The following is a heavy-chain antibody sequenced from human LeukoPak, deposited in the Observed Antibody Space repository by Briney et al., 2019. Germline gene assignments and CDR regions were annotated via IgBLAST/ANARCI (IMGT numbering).Heavy chain of an antibody. J-gene: IGHJ4*02. CDR3: AKHSYITMVRGFLDY. Sequence: PGGSLRLSCAASGVTFSSYAMSWVRQAPGKGLEWVSAISGSGGSTYYADSVKGRFTISRDNSKNTLYLQMNSLRAEDTAVYYCAKHSYITMVRGFLDYWGQGTLVTVSS. D-gene: IGHD3-10*01. CDR2: ISGSGGST. V-gene: IGHV3-23*01. CDR1: GVTFSSYA.